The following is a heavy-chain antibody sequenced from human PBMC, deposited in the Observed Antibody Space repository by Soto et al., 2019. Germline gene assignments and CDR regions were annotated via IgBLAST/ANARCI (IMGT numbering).Heavy chain of an antibody. D-gene: IGHD3-9*01. Sequence: QVQLQESGPGLVKPSQTLSLTCTVSGGSISSGGYYWSWIRQHPGKGLEWIGYIYYSGSTYYNPSLKSXXTXSXXTSKNQFSLKLSSVTAADTAVYYCARVRDDISQDVWGQGTTVTVSS. CDR2: IYYSGST. CDR1: GGSISSGGYY. CDR3: ARVRDDISQDV. J-gene: IGHJ6*02. V-gene: IGHV4-31*03.